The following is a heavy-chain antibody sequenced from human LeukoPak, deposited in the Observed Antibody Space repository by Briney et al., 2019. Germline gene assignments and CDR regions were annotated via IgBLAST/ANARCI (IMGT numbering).Heavy chain of an antibody. CDR3: ARDGLYYYDSSDDAFGY. CDR1: GFTFSSYW. Sequence: GGSLRLSCAASGFTFSSYWMSWVRQAPGKGLEWVANIKQDGSEKYYVYSVKGRFTISRDNAKNSLYLQMNSLRAEDTAVYYCARDGLYYYDSSDDAFGYWGQGTLVTVSS. V-gene: IGHV3-7*01. CDR2: IKQDGSEK. D-gene: IGHD3-22*01. J-gene: IGHJ4*02.